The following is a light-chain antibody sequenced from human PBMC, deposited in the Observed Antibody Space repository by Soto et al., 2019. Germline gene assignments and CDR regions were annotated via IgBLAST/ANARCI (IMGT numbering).Light chain of an antibody. J-gene: IGKJ1*01. V-gene: IGKV3D-15*01. Sequence: IVMTLSLATLSVSPGERATLSFRASQSVNSNYLAWYQQKPGQAPRLLIYGISKRATDIPDRFSGSGSGTEFTLTISSLQSEDFAVYYSQQSNNWPRTSGQGTMV. CDR3: QQSNNWPRT. CDR1: QSVNSN. CDR2: GIS.